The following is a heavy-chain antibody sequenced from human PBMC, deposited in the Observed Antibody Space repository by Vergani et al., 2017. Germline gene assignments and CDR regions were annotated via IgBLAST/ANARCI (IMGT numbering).Heavy chain of an antibody. D-gene: IGHD1-1*01. CDR1: EYSFGNYW. CDR2: IYPADYDT. V-gene: IGHV5-51*01. CDR3: ARHTTYTDS. J-gene: IGHJ4*02. Sequence: EVELVQSGPEMRKPGESLKISCKGSEYSFGNYWIGWGRQMPGKGLEWMGIIYPADYDTRYSPSFQGQVTISADKSISTAFLQWDSLKASDTALYYCARHTTYTDSWGQGTLVTVSS.